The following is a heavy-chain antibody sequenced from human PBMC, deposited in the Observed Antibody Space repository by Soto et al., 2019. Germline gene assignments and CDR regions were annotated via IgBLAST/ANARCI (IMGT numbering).Heavy chain of an antibody. Sequence: QVQLVQSGAEVKKPGSSVKVSCKASGGTFSSYAISWVRQAPGQGLEWMGGIIPIFGTANYAQKFQGRVTITAAESTSTAYMELSSLRSEDTAVYYCARGYYGAWISSYYYGMDVWGQGTTVTVSS. CDR1: GGTFSSYA. V-gene: IGHV1-69*12. CDR2: IIPIFGTA. D-gene: IGHD3-10*01. J-gene: IGHJ6*02. CDR3: ARGYYGAWISSYYYGMDV.